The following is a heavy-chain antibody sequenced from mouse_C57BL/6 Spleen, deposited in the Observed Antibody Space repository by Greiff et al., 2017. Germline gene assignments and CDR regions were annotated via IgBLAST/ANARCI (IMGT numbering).Heavy chain of an antibody. V-gene: IGHV1-53*01. Sequence: QVQLQQPGTELVKPGASVKLSCKASGYWMHWVKQRPGQGLEWIGNINPSNGGTNYNEKFKSKATLTVDKSSSTAYMQLSSLTSEDSAVYYCVLGLYYVDYWGQGTTLTVSS. CDR1: GYW. D-gene: IGHD4-1*01. CDR2: INPSNGGT. J-gene: IGHJ2*01. CDR3: VLGLYYVDY.